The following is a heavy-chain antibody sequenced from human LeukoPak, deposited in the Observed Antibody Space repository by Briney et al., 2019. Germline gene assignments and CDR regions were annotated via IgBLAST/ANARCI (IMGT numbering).Heavy chain of an antibody. V-gene: IGHV3-23*01. J-gene: IGHJ6*03. CDR3: AKDGCSSTSCHYYYYYMDV. Sequence: GGSLRLSCAASGFTFSSYAMSWVRQAPGKGLEWVSAISGSGGSTYYADSVKGRFTISRDNSRNTLYLQMNSLRAEDTAVYYCAKDGCSSTSCHYYYYYMDVWGKGTTVTVSS. D-gene: IGHD2-2*01. CDR1: GFTFSSYA. CDR2: ISGSGGST.